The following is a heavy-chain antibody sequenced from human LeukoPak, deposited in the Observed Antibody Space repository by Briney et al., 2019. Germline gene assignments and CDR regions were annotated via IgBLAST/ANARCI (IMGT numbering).Heavy chain of an antibody. CDR2: INPNSGGT. D-gene: IGHD3-3*01. CDR3: ARDYYDFWSGYPFWYYGMDA. J-gene: IGHJ6*02. CDR1: GYTFTGYY. Sequence: ASVKVSCKASGYTFTGYYMHWVRQAPGQGLEWMGWINPNSGGTNYAQKFQGRVTMTRDTSISTAYMELSRLRSDDTAVYYCARDYYDFWSGYPFWYYGMDAWGQGTTVTVSS. V-gene: IGHV1-2*02.